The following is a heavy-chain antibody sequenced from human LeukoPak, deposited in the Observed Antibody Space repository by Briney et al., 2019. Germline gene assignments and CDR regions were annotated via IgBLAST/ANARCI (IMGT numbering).Heavy chain of an antibody. CDR2: IKQDGSEK. V-gene: IGHV3-7*03. CDR1: GFTFSNYW. CDR3: ARDKSAGADTGSSFYY. D-gene: IGHD3-10*01. Sequence: GGSLRLSCAASGFTFSNYWMTWVRQAPGKGLEWVAGIKQDGSEKYYVDSVKGRFTFSRDNAKNSLYLQMDSLRAEDTAVYYCARDKSAGADTGSSFYYWGQGALVTVSS. J-gene: IGHJ4*02.